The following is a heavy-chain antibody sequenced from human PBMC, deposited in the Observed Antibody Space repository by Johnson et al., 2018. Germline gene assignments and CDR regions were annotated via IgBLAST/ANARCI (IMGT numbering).Heavy chain of an antibody. CDR1: GFTFSSYW. J-gene: IGHJ3*02. V-gene: IGHV3-7*01. Sequence: VQLVESGGGLVQPGGSLRLSCAASGFTFSSYWMSWVRQAPGKGLEWVANIKQDGSEKYYVDSVKGRFTISRNNAKNSLSLQRNSLRAEETAVYYCARVDQYSYGYDAFDIWGQGTMVTVSS. CDR3: ARVDQYSYGYDAFDI. CDR2: IKQDGSEK. D-gene: IGHD5-18*01.